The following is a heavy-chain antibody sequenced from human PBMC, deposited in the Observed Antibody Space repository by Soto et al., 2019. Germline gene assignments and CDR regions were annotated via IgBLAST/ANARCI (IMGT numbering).Heavy chain of an antibody. Sequence: ASETLSLTCTVSGGSISSSSYYWGWIRQPPGKGLEWIGSIYYSGSTYYNPSLKSRVTISVDTSKNQFSLKLSSVTAADTAVYYCASSGWAAASGYWGQGTLVTVSS. CDR2: IYYSGST. CDR1: GGSISSSSYY. CDR3: ASSGWAAASGY. J-gene: IGHJ4*02. V-gene: IGHV4-39*01. D-gene: IGHD6-13*01.